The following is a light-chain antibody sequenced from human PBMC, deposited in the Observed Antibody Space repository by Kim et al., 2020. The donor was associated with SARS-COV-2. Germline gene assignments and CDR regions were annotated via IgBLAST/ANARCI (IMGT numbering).Light chain of an antibody. Sequence: GQRVTFSCSGGSSNIGSNSVNWYQHLPGMAPKLLIYTNNQRFSGVPARFSASKSGTLASLAISGLQSDDEAVYYCAAWDDSLNGPVFGGGTQLTVL. CDR1: SSNIGSNS. J-gene: IGLJ2*01. CDR3: AAWDDSLNGPV. CDR2: TNN. V-gene: IGLV1-44*01.